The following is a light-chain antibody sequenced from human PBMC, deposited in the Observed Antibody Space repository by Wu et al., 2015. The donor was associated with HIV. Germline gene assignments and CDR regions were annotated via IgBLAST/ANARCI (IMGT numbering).Light chain of an antibody. V-gene: IGKV1-9*01. CDR2: SAS. CDR1: QDIRSS. Sequence: DIHLTQSPSFLSASIGGRVTISCRANQDIRSSLAWYQQRSGQVPRLLIYSASTLQHGVPARFSGGGSGTEFTLTINSLQPEDFASYYCQQVSEYPYTFGQGT. J-gene: IGKJ2*01. CDR3: QQVSEYPYT.